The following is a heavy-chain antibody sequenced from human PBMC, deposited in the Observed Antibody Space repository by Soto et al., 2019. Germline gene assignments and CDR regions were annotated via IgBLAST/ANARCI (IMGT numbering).Heavy chain of an antibody. V-gene: IGHV3-23*01. J-gene: IGHJ1*01. CDR1: GFTFSSYA. CDR3: AKGVPGIAVAGTGYFQH. Sequence: GGSLRLSCAASGFTFSSYAMRWVRQAPGKGLEWVSALSGSGGSTYYADSVKGRFTISRDNSKNTLYLQMNSLRAEDTAVYYCAKGVPGIAVAGTGYFQHWGQGTLVTVSS. D-gene: IGHD6-19*01. CDR2: LSGSGGST.